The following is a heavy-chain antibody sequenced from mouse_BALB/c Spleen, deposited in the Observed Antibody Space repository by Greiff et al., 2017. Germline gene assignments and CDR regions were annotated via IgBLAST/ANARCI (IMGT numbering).Heavy chain of an antibody. CDR2: ISSGGSYT. J-gene: IGHJ4*01. Sequence: EVQVVESGGGLVKPGGSLKLSCAASGFTFSSYAMSWVRQTPEKRLEWVATISSGGSYTYYPDSVKGRFTISRDNAKNTLYLQMSSLRSEDTAMYYCARVPYGNYVGDYYAMDYWGQGTSVTVSS. CDR1: GFTFSSYA. V-gene: IGHV5-9-3*01. CDR3: ARVPYGNYVGDYYAMDY. D-gene: IGHD2-1*01.